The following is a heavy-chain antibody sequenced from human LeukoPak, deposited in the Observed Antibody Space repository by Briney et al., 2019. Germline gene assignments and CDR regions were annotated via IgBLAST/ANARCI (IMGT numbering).Heavy chain of an antibody. V-gene: IGHV1-8*01. Sequence: ASVKVSCTASGYTFTSYDINWVRQATGQGLEWMGWMNPNSGNTGYAQKFQGRVTMTRNTSISTAYMGLSSLRSEDTAVYYCARARVFDAFDIWGQGTMVTVSS. CDR2: MNPNSGNT. J-gene: IGHJ3*02. CDR3: ARARVFDAFDI. CDR1: GYTFTSYD. D-gene: IGHD6-6*01.